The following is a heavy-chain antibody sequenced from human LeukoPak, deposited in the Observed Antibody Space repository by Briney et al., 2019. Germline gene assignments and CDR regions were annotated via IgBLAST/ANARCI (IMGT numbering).Heavy chain of an antibody. CDR2: IDPNSGDT. CDR1: GYSFNVYY. J-gene: IGHJ3*01. Sequence: ASVKVSCKGSGYSFNVYYMHWVRQAPGQGLQWMGWIDPNSGDTVYAQKFQGRVTMTRDISITTAYMELTSLTSDDSAVYYCMTSGGLPSNTLSVWGHGTLLTVSS. V-gene: IGHV1-2*02. CDR3: MTSGGLPSNTLSV. D-gene: IGHD2-15*01.